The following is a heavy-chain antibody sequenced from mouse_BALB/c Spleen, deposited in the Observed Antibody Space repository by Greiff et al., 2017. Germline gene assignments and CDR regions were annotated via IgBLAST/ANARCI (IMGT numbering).Heavy chain of an antibody. J-gene: IGHJ1*01. D-gene: IGHD2-1*01. V-gene: IGHV5-12-2*01. CDR3: ASYGKGYFDV. Sequence: EVQLVESGGGLVQPGGSLKLSCAASGFTFSSYTMSWVRQTPEKRLEWVAYISNGGGSTYYPDTVKGRFTISRDNAKNTLYLQMSSLKSEDTAMYYCASYGKGYFDVWGAGTTVTVSS. CDR2: ISNGGGST. CDR1: GFTFSSYT.